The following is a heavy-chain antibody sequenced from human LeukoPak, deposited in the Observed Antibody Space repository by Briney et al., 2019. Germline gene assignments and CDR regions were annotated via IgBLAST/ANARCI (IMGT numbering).Heavy chain of an antibody. CDR1: GFTFSSYT. D-gene: IGHD2-2*01. Sequence: GGSLRLSCAASGFTFSSYTMSWVHQAPGKGLEWVSSISNRSTYIYYADSVKGRFTISRDNVQNSLYLQMNSLRAEDTAVYYCARWVCSSTSCYYFDYWGQGTLVIVSS. CDR2: ISNRSTYI. J-gene: IGHJ4*02. CDR3: ARWVCSSTSCYYFDY. V-gene: IGHV3-21*01.